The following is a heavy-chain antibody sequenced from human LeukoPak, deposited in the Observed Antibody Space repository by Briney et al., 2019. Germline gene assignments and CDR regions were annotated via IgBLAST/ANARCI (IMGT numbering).Heavy chain of an antibody. D-gene: IGHD4-17*01. CDR1: GYTFTSYY. V-gene: IGHV1-46*01. Sequence: ASVKVSCKASGYTFTSYYMHWVRQAPGQGLEWMGIINPSGGSTSYAQKFQGRVTMTRDTSTSTVYMELSSLRSEDTAVYYCARDPGGGDYNYYYGMDVWGQGTTVTVSS. CDR3: ARDPGGGDYNYYYGMDV. CDR2: INPSGGST. J-gene: IGHJ6*02.